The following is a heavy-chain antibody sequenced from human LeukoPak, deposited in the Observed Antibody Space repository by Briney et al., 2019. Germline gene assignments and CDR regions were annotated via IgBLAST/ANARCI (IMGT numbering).Heavy chain of an antibody. J-gene: IGHJ4*02. Sequence: GGSLRLSCAASGFIFTNYAMSWVRQAPGKGLEWVSGISISGSVTYYADSVKGRFTISRDNSKNTLYLQMNSLRAEDTAVYYCAKTYDWGQGTLVTVSS. CDR1: GFIFTNYA. CDR2: ISISGSVT. D-gene: IGHD3-16*01. V-gene: IGHV3-23*01. CDR3: AKTYD.